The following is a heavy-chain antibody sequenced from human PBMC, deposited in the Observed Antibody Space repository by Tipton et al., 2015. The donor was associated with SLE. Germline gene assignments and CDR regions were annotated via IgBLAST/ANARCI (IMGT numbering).Heavy chain of an antibody. D-gene: IGHD3-10*01. J-gene: IGHJ4*02. Sequence: SXRLSCAVSGFSFSSFAMAWVRQXPGKGLEWVSILYSAGSSYQADSVRGRFSISRDTSKDTLYLQMHSLTAEDTAIYYCVRSPYSGSGSVRTYHFDIWGQGTLVTFSS. CDR3: VRSPYSGSGSVRTYHFDI. CDR1: GFSFSSFA. CDR2: LYSAGSS. V-gene: IGHV3-23*03.